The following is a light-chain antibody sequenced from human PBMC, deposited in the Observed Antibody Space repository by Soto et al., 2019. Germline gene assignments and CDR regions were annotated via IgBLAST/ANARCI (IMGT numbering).Light chain of an antibody. CDR1: SSDVGGYNY. CDR3: SSYTSSSTLV. J-gene: IGLJ3*02. CDR2: EVS. V-gene: IGLV2-14*01. Sequence: QSALTQPASVYGSPGQSFTISCTGTSSDVGGYNYVSWYQQHPGKAPKLMIYEVSNRPSGVSNRFSGSKSGNTASLTIAGLQAEDEADYYCSSYTSSSTLVFVGGTKLTVL.